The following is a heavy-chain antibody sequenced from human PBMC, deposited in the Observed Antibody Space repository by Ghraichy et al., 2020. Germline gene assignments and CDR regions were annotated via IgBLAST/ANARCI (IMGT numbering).Heavy chain of an antibody. CDR3: ARTLYDFWSGYATAFGY. Sequence: GGSLRLSCAASGFTFSSYWMSWVRQAPGKGLEWVANMKQDGSEKYYVDSVKGRFTISRDNAKNSLYLQMNSLRAEDTAVYYCARTLYDFWSGYATAFGYWGQGTLVTVSS. CDR1: GFTFSSYW. D-gene: IGHD3-3*01. CDR2: MKQDGSEK. J-gene: IGHJ4*02. V-gene: IGHV3-7*01.